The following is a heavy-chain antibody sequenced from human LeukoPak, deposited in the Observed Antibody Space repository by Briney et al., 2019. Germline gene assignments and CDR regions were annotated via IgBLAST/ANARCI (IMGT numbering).Heavy chain of an antibody. V-gene: IGHV2-5*02. CDR3: AHRGFYYDSSGYYYPYFDY. CDR1: GYPLPTSGVG. J-gene: IGHJ4*02. Sequence: SGPTLVKPTQPLTLTCTFSGYPLPTSGVGVGWIRQPPGKALEWLALIYWDDDKRYRPSLKSRLTIPEDTSKNQVVLTMTNMDPVDTATYYCAHRGFYYDSSGYYYPYFDYWGQGTLVTVSS. D-gene: IGHD3-22*01. CDR2: IYWDDDK.